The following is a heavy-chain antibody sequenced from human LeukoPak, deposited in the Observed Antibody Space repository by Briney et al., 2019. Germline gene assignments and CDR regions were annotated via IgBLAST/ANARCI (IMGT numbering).Heavy chain of an antibody. CDR3: AREEGTAMAD. J-gene: IGHJ4*02. D-gene: IGHD5-18*01. Sequence: ASVKVSCKASGNTFTGYYMHWVRQVPGQGLEWMGWINPNSGGTNYAQKFQGRVTMNRDTSISTAYMELSRLRSDDTAVYYCAREEGTAMADWGQGTLVTVSS. V-gene: IGHV1-2*02. CDR2: INPNSGGT. CDR1: GNTFTGYY.